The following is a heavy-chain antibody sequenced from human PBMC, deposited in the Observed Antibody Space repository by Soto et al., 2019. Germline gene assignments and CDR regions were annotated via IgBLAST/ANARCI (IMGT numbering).Heavy chain of an antibody. D-gene: IGHD3-16*01. V-gene: IGHV1-2*02. Sequence: QVQLVQSGAEVKKPGASVKVSCKTSGYTFIDYCIHWVRQAPGQGLEWMGWINPDGGATYYAPNFHGRVTMTRDTSISTAYMELNMLRSDDAAVYYCARDHSAMTWGRAGRDWFAPWGQGTLVTVSS. CDR2: INPDGGAT. J-gene: IGHJ5*02. CDR1: GYTFIDYC. CDR3: ARDHSAMTWGRAGRDWFAP.